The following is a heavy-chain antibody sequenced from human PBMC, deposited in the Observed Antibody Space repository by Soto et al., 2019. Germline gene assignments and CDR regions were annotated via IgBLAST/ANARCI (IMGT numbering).Heavy chain of an antibody. Sequence: SETLSLTCAVYGGSFSGYYWSWIRQPPGKGLEWIGEINHSESTNYNPSLKSRVTISVDTSKNQFSLKMSSVTAADTAVYYCASRGSRGDYDILTGPSKYYFDYWGQGTLVTVSS. V-gene: IGHV4-34*01. CDR1: GGSFSGYY. D-gene: IGHD3-9*01. CDR2: INHSEST. CDR3: ASRGSRGDYDILTGPSKYYFDY. J-gene: IGHJ4*02.